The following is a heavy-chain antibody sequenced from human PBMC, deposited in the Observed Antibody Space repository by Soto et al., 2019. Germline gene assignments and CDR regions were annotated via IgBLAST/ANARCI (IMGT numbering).Heavy chain of an antibody. CDR3: AEAPAQRHVQAAGIEVEYFQH. CDR1: GFTFSSYG. V-gene: IGHV3-30*18. D-gene: IGHD6-13*01. CDR2: ISYDGSNK. J-gene: IGHJ1*01. Sequence: QVQLVESGGGVVQPGRSLRLSCAASGFTFSSYGMHWVRQAPGKGLEWVAVISYDGSNKYYADSVKGRFTISRDNSKNTTHLQMNSLRSDDTAVYYCAEAPAQRHVQAAGIEVEYFQHWGRGTLLTVSS.